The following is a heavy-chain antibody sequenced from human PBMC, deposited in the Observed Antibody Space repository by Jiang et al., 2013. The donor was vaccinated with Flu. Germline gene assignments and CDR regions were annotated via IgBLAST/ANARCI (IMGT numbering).Heavy chain of an antibody. D-gene: IGHD2-8*01. V-gene: IGHV1-69*04. CDR2: IIPIVDKA. CDR3: ARGPNWNNEYYYYYMDV. Sequence: SGAEVKEPGSSVKVSCNVSGGIFLAYTLTWVRQAPGQGFEWVGRIIPIVDKANYAQKFQDRVTITADKIATTVYMELTNLTSEDTAVYYCARGPNWNNEYYYYYMDVWGSGSTVIVSS. J-gene: IGHJ6*03. CDR1: GGIFLAYT.